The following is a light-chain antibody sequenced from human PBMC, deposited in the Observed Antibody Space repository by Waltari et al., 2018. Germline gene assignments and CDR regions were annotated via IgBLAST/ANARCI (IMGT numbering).Light chain of an antibody. Sequence: VPLHQSPSSLSGCLGDAITTTCQASQDISNYLNWYQQKPGKAPKLLIHDASSLETGVPSRFSGSQSGTHFTFTISSLQPEDVATYYCQRYDNLPIFAFGPGTKVNIK. J-gene: IGKJ3*01. V-gene: IGKV1-33*01. CDR2: DAS. CDR3: QRYDNLPIFA. CDR1: QDISNY.